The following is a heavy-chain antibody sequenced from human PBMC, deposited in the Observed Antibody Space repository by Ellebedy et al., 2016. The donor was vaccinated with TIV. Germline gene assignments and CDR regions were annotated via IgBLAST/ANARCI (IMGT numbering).Heavy chain of an antibody. J-gene: IGHJ4*02. Sequence: GESLKISCEASGFTFSSHAMSWVRQAPGKGPEWVSAVVGSGERTVYADSVKGRFTISRDNSKNRLYLQMNSLRAEDTAVYYCRTYYYGSGSFRDDYWGQGTLVTVSS. CDR3: RTYYYGSGSFRDDY. V-gene: IGHV3-23*01. CDR1: GFTFSSHA. CDR2: VVGSGERT. D-gene: IGHD3-10*01.